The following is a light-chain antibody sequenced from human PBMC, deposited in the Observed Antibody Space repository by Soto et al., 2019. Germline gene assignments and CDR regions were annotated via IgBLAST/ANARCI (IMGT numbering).Light chain of an antibody. CDR2: DAS. CDR1: QSVSIY. Sequence: EILLTQSPATLSLSPGERATLSCRASQSVSIYLAWYQHKPGQAPRLLIYDASNRATGIPARFSGSGSGTDFTLTISSLEPEDFAVYYCQQRIDWPRTFGQGTKVDIK. CDR3: QQRIDWPRT. J-gene: IGKJ1*01. V-gene: IGKV3-11*01.